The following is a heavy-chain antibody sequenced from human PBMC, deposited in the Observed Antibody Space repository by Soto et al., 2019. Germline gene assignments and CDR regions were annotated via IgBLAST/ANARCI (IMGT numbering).Heavy chain of an antibody. CDR1: GGSISSYY. CDR2: IYYSGST. J-gene: IGHJ5*02. D-gene: IGHD6-19*01. Sequence: PSETLSLTCTVSGGSISSYYWSWIRQPPGKGLEWIGYIYYSGSTNYNPSLKSRVTISVDTSKNQFSLKLSSVTAADTAVYYCARSSSGWYGVADNWFDPWGQGTLVTVS. CDR3: ARSSSGWYGVADNWFDP. V-gene: IGHV4-59*08.